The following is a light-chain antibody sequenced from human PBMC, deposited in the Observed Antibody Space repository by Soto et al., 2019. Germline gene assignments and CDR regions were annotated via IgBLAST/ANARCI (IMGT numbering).Light chain of an antibody. Sequence: DIQMTQSPSTLSASVGDRVTITCRASQSINTLLAWYQQKPGKAPKLLIYKASNLESGVPSRFSGSGSGTEFTLTISSLQPDDFATYYCQQYNSYWTFGQGTKVEIK. CDR2: KAS. V-gene: IGKV1-5*03. CDR1: QSINTL. J-gene: IGKJ1*01. CDR3: QQYNSYWT.